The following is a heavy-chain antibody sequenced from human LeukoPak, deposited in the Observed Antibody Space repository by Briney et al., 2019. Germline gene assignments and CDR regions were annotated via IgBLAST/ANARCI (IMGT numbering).Heavy chain of an antibody. CDR2: INPNSGGT. CDR3: ARLVHSGVGEDDY. CDR1: GYTFTGYY. D-gene: IGHD3-16*01. J-gene: IGHJ4*02. Sequence: ASVKVSCKASGYTFTGYYMHWVRQAPGQGLEWMGWINPNSGGTNYAQKFQGRVTMTRDTSISTAYMELSRLRSDDTAVYYCARLVHSGVGEDDYWGQGTLVTVSS. V-gene: IGHV1-2*02.